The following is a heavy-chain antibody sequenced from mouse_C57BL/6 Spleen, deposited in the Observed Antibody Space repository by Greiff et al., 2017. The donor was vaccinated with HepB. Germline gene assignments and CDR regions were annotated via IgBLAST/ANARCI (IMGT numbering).Heavy chain of an antibody. V-gene: IGHV1-15*01. CDR2: IAPETGGT. J-gene: IGHJ3*01. CDR3: TRGIYYDYAGFAY. Sequence: VQLQQSGAELVRPGASVTLSCKASGYTFTDYEMHWVKQTPVHGLEWIGAIAPETGGTAYNQKFKGKAILTADKSSSTAYMELRSLTSEDSAVYYCTRGIYYDYAGFAYWGQGTLVTVSA. CDR1: GYTFTDYE. D-gene: IGHD2-4*01.